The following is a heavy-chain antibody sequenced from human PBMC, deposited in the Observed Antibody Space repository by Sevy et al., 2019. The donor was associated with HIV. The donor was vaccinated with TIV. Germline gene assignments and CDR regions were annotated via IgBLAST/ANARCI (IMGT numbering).Heavy chain of an antibody. D-gene: IGHD3-16*02. J-gene: IGHJ1*01. V-gene: IGHV4-38-2*01. CDR2: IYHSGST. CDR1: GSSISSGYY. Sequence: LSLTCAVSGSSISSGYYWGWIRQPPGKGLEWIGNIYHSGSTYSNPSLKSRVTISLHTSKKQFSLKLSSVTAADTAVYYCARATGSYPAEYFQYWGQGTLVTVSS. CDR3: ARATGSYPAEYFQY.